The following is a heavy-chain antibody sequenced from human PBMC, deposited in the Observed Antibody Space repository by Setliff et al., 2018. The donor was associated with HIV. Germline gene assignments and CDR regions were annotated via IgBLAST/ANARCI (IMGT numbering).Heavy chain of an antibody. Sequence: SETLSLTCAVYGGSLTNYYWGWFRQSPGKGLEWIGEVTDDGSVNYNPSLKSRVTISVDTTKNQFSLKVKSVTAADTVVYYCAKSIVGGTTHAFDLWGQGTMVTVSS. J-gene: IGHJ3*01. V-gene: IGHV4-34*01. CDR2: VTDDGSV. CDR3: AKSIVGGTTHAFDL. D-gene: IGHD1-26*01. CDR1: GGSLTNYY.